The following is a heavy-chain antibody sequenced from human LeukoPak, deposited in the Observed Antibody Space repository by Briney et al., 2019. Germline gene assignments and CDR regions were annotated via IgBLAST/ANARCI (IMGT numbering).Heavy chain of an antibody. CDR1: GFTFSSYA. Sequence: GGSLRLSCAASGFTFSSYAMSWVRQAPGKGLEWVSAISGSGGSTYYADSVKGRFTISRDNSKNTLYLQMNSLRAEDTAVYYCAKSDWRRGSAIVGAPDGCVDYWGQGTLVTVSS. J-gene: IGHJ4*02. V-gene: IGHV3-23*01. CDR2: ISGSGGST. D-gene: IGHD1-26*01. CDR3: AKSDWRRGSAIVGAPDGCVDY.